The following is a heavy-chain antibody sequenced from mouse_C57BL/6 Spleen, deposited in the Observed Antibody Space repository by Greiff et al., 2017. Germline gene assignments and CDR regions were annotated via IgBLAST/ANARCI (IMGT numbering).Heavy chain of an antibody. CDR1: GFTFSSYT. Sequence: EVQVVESGGGLVKPGGSLKLSCAASGFTFSSYTMSWVRQTPEKRLEWVATISGGGGNTYYPDSVKGRFSISRDNAKNTLDLQMSSLRSEDTALYYCARQAAIYGNYVDYWGQGTTLTVSS. V-gene: IGHV5-9*01. D-gene: IGHD2-1*01. CDR3: ARQAAIYGNYVDY. CDR2: ISGGGGNT. J-gene: IGHJ2*01.